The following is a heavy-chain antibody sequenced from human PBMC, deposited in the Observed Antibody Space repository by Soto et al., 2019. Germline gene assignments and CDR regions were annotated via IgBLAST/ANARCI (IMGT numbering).Heavy chain of an antibody. CDR2: ISGSGGST. CDR1: GFTFSSYA. J-gene: IGHJ4*02. V-gene: IGHV3-23*01. D-gene: IGHD2-2*01. CDR3: AKQNTATTKIVVVPAASPFHY. Sequence: GGSLRLSCAASGFTFSSYAMSWVRQAPGKGLEWVSAISGSGGSTYYADSVKGRFTISRDNSKNTLYLQMNSLRAEDTAVYYCAKQNTATTKIVVVPAASPFHYWGQGTLVTVSS.